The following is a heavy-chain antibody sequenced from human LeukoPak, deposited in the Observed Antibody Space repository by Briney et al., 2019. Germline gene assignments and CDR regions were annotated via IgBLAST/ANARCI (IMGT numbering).Heavy chain of an antibody. Sequence: ASVKVSCKASGGTFSSYAISWVRQAPGQGLEWMGGIIPIFGTANYAQKFQGRVTITADESTSTAYMELSSLRSEDTAMYYCASTNTAMVFSYFDYWGQGTLVTVSS. D-gene: IGHD5-18*01. CDR1: GGTFSSYA. CDR3: ASTNTAMVFSYFDY. J-gene: IGHJ4*02. V-gene: IGHV1-69*01. CDR2: IIPIFGTA.